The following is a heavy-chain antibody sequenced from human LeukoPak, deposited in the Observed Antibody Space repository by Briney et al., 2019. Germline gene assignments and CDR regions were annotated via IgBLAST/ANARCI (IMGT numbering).Heavy chain of an antibody. CDR2: ISYDGSNK. D-gene: IGHD4-17*01. Sequence: PGRSLRLSCAASGFTFSSYAMHWVRQAPGKGLEWVAVISYDGSNKYYADSVKGRFTISRDNSKNTLYLQMNGLRAEDTAVYYCARDPSYGDWTYFDYWGQGTLVTVSS. CDR1: GFTFSSYA. J-gene: IGHJ4*02. CDR3: ARDPSYGDWTYFDY. V-gene: IGHV3-30-3*01.